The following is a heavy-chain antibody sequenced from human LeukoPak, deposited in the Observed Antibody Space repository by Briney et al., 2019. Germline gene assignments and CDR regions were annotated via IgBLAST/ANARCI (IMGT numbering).Heavy chain of an antibody. D-gene: IGHD3-9*01. V-gene: IGHV3-33*01. J-gene: IGHJ4*02. CDR2: IWYDGSNK. Sequence: PGRSLRLSCAASGFTFSSYGMHWVRQAPGKGLEWVAVIWYDGSNKYYADSVKGRFTISRDNCKSTLYLQMNSLRAEDTAVYYSARGKYDILTGCYYFDYWGQGTLVTVSS. CDR3: ARGKYDILTGCYYFDY. CDR1: GFTFSSYG.